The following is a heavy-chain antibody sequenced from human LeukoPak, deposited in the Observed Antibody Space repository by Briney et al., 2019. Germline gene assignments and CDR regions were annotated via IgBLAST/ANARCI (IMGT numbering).Heavy chain of an antibody. J-gene: IGHJ5*02. Sequence: GGSLRLSCAASGFTFSNYWMTWVRQAPGKGLEWVANIKQDGSEKYYVDSVKGRFTISRDNAKNSLYLQMNSLRAEDTAVYYCARGGPDGLLGYCSSTSCRPPGSWFDPWGQGTLVTVSS. CDR2: IKQDGSEK. CDR3: ARGGPDGLLGYCSSTSCRPPGSWFDP. D-gene: IGHD2-2*01. V-gene: IGHV3-7*01. CDR1: GFTFSNYW.